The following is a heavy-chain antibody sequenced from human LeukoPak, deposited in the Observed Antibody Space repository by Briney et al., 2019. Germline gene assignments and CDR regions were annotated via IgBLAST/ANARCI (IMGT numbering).Heavy chain of an antibody. CDR1: GGSITTSSYY. CDR2: IHYSGST. J-gene: IGHJ4*02. D-gene: IGHD5-12*01. CDR3: ASAFSAYDPFDS. V-gene: IGHV4-39*07. Sequence: SETLSLTCTVSGGSITTSSYYWGWIRQPPGKGLEWIGSIHYSGSTYYNPSLKSRVTMSVDTSKNQFSLKLNSVTAADTAVYYCASAFSAYDPFDSWGQGTLVTVSS.